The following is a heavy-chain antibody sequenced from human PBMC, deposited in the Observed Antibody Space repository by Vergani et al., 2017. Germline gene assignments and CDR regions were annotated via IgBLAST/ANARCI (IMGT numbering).Heavy chain of an antibody. CDR2: VSFRGDT. Sequence: QVHLQESGPGVVKPSDTLSLTCTVSGGSMSDFYWTWIRQPAGRGLEWMGYVSFRGDTLYDPSVKGRMTISLNTSSNQFSLYLTSVTAADTAVYYCARSRIYYGAGSPDYWGQGTLVTVSS. CDR1: GGSMSDFY. V-gene: IGHV4-59*07. D-gene: IGHD3-10*01. CDR3: ARSRIYYGAGSPDY. J-gene: IGHJ4*02.